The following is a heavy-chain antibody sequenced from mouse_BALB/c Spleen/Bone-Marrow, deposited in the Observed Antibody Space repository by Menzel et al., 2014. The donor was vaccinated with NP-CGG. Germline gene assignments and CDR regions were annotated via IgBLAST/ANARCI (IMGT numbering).Heavy chain of an antibody. CDR1: GFTFSGYG. Sequence: DVQLVESGGGLVQPGGSLKLSCAASGFTFSGYGMSWVRQAPDKGLELVATISGSGSSTYYPDSVKGRFTISRDNARNTLYLQMSSLKSEDTAMYYCARGRDWFDYWGQGTTVTVSS. V-gene: IGHV5-6-3*01. D-gene: IGHD3-3*01. J-gene: IGHJ2*01. CDR2: ISGSGSST. CDR3: ARGRDWFDY.